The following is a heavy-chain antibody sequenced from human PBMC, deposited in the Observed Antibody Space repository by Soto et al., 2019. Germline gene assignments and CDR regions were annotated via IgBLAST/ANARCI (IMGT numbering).Heavy chain of an antibody. CDR2: IIPILGIA. J-gene: IGHJ4*02. D-gene: IGHD3-22*01. V-gene: IGHV1-69*02. CDR3: ASPYDSSGPSIY. CDR1: GGTFSSYT. Sequence: ASVKVSCKASGGTFSSYTISWVRQAPGQGLEWMGRIIPILGIANYAQKFQGRVTITADKSTSTAYMELSSLRSEDTAVYYCASPYDSSGPSIYWGQGTLVTVSS.